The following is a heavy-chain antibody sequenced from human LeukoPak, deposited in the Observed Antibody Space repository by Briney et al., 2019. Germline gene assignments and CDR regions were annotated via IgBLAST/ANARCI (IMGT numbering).Heavy chain of an antibody. CDR3: ARTYYDFWSGPEAFDI. J-gene: IGHJ3*02. CDR2: ICYSGST. V-gene: IGHV4-59*01. CDR1: GGSISSYY. Sequence: SETLSLTRTVSGGSISSYYWSWIRQPPGKGLEWIGYICYSGSTNYNPSLKSRVTISVDTSKNQFSLKLSSVTAADTAVYYCARTYYDFWSGPEAFDIWGQGTMVTVSS. D-gene: IGHD3-3*01.